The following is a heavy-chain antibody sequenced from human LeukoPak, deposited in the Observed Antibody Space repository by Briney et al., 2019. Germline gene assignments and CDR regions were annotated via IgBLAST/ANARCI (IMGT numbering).Heavy chain of an antibody. V-gene: IGHV3-21*01. CDR3: ARVPHPSSGWPGLAPEYYYYYGMDV. J-gene: IGHJ6*02. D-gene: IGHD6-19*01. Sequence: PGGSLRLSCAASGLTFSSYSMNWVRQAPGKGLEWVSSISSSSSYIYYADSVKGRFTISRDNAKNSLYLQMNSLRAEDTAVYYCARVPHPSSGWPGLAPEYYYYYGMDVWGQGTTVTVSS. CDR2: ISSSSSYI. CDR1: GLTFSSYS.